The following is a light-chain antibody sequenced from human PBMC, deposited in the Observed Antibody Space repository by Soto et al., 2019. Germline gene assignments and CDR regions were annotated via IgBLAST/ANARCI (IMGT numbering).Light chain of an antibody. V-gene: IGKV3-11*01. Sequence: EIVLTQSPATLSLSPGERATLSCRASQSVSSYLAWYQQTPGQAPRLLIYDASNRATGIPARFSGSGSVTDFTLTISSLEPEDFAVYYCQQRSNWLYTFGQGTKLEIK. J-gene: IGKJ2*01. CDR3: QQRSNWLYT. CDR2: DAS. CDR1: QSVSSY.